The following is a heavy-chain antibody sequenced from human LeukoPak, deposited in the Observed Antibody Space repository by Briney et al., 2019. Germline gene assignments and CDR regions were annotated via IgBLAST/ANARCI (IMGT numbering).Heavy chain of an antibody. D-gene: IGHD3-22*01. CDR3: AKALIATGGYLEH. J-gene: IGHJ1*01. CDR2: ISSTGGHT. CDR1: GFTFNIYA. Sequence: PGGSLRLSCAASGFTFNIYAMNWVRQAPGKGLEWVSAISSTGGHTYYADSVKGRFTISRDNSKNSLYLQMNSLRAEDTALYFCAKALIATGGYLEHWGQGTLVTVSS. V-gene: IGHV3-23*01.